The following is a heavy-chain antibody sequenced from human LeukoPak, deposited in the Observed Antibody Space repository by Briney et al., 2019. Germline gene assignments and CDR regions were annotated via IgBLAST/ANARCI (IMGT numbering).Heavy chain of an antibody. CDR1: GGSFSGYY. CDR2: INHSGST. Sequence: SETLSLTCAVYGGSFSGYYWSWIRQPPGKGLEWIGEINHSGSTNYNPPLKSRVTISVDTSKNQFSLKLSSVTAADTAVYYCARAGVVVPAAQFDPWGQGTLVTVSS. D-gene: IGHD2-2*01. J-gene: IGHJ5*02. V-gene: IGHV4-34*01. CDR3: ARAGVVVPAAQFDP.